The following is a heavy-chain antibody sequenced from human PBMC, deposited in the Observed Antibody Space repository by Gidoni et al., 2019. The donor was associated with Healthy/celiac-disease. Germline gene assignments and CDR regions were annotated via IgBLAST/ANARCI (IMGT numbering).Heavy chain of an antibody. J-gene: IGHJ5*02. V-gene: IGHV4-31*03. D-gene: IGHD2-15*01. Sequence: QVQLQESGPGLVKPSQTLSLTCTVSGGSISSGGYYWSWIRQHPGKGLEWIGYIYYSGSTYYNPSLKSRVTISVDTSKNQFSLKLSSVTAADTAVYYCARGHIRILYEGHWFDPWGQGTLVTVSS. CDR3: ARGHIRILYEGHWFDP. CDR2: IYYSGST. CDR1: GGSISSGGYY.